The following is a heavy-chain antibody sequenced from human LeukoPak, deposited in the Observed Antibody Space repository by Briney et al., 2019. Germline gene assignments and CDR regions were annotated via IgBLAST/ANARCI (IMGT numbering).Heavy chain of an antibody. CDR2: IYYSGST. V-gene: IGHV4-59*01. Sequence: SETLSLTCTVSGGSISSYYWSWIRQPPGKGLEWIGYIYYSGSTNYNPSLKSRVTISVDTSKNQFSPKLSSVTAADTAVYYCARGIRFLEWLSPIYFDYWGQGTLVTVSS. D-gene: IGHD3-3*01. J-gene: IGHJ4*02. CDR1: GGSISSYY. CDR3: ARGIRFLEWLSPIYFDY.